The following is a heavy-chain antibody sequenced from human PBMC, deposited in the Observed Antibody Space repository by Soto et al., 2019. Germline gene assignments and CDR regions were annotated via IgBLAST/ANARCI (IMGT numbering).Heavy chain of an antibody. V-gene: IGHV1-69*13. CDR3: ATSWLRFRLSGSVRRWYFDL. Sequence: SVKVSCKASGYTFSSYAISWVRQAPGQGLEWMGGIIPIFGTANYAQKFQGRATITADESTSTAYMELSSLRSEDTAVYYCATSWLRFRLSGSVRRWYFDLWGRGTLVTVSS. CDR2: IIPIFGTA. D-gene: IGHD5-12*01. CDR1: GYTFSSYA. J-gene: IGHJ2*01.